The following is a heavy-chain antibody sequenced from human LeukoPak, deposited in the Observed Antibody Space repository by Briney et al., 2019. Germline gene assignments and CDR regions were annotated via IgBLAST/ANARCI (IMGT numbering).Heavy chain of an antibody. V-gene: IGHV3-30*04. CDR3: ARHSYYDSSARGHLFDP. Sequence: GGSLRLSCAASGFTFSSYAMHWVRQAPGKGLEWVAVISYDGSNKYYADSVKGRFTISRDNSKNTLYLQMNSLRAEDTAVYYCARHSYYDSSARGHLFDPWGQGTLVTVSS. CDR1: GFTFSSYA. D-gene: IGHD3-22*01. J-gene: IGHJ5*02. CDR2: ISYDGSNK.